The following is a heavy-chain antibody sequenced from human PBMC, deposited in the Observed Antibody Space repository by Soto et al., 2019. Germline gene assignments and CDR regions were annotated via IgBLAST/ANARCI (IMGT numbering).Heavy chain of an antibody. J-gene: IGHJ6*02. CDR2: ISPYNDQT. V-gene: IGHV1-18*01. D-gene: IGHD3-16*01. CDR1: GYTSIRYG. CDR3: ARGGYYDNVWGKLSHYGLDV. Sequence: QVQLVQSASEVMKPGASVKVSCKASGYTSIRYGITWVRQAPGQRLEWMGWISPYNDQTIYAQKLQGRVTMTADTSTRTVYMQLRSLKSDDTAVYYCARGGYYDNVWGKLSHYGLDVWGQGTSVTVSS.